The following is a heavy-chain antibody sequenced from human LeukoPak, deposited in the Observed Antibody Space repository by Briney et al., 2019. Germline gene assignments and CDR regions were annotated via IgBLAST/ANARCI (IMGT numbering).Heavy chain of an antibody. V-gene: IGHV6-1*01. CDR1: GDSVSSNSAA. J-gene: IGHJ4*02. CDR2: TYYRSKWFI. CDR3: ARGYSSGWWNFDY. D-gene: IGHD6-19*01. Sequence: SQTLSLTCAISGDSVSSNSAAWNWIRQSPSRGLEWLGRTYYRSKWFIDYAVSVKGRITINPDTSNNQFSLQLNSVTPEDTAVYYCARGYSSGWWNFDYWDQGTRVTVSS.